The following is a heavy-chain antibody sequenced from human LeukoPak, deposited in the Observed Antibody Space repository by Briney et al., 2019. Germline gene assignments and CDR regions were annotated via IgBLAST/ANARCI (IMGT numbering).Heavy chain of an antibody. CDR3: AGLVGRYSSGLYYYYFDY. V-gene: IGHV4-4*02. CDR1: GDSINSLDL. CDR2: MYLSGTT. Sequence: SETLSLTCTVSGDSINSLDLWSWVRQPLGKGLEWIGEMYLSGTTHSNPSVKSRVTISIDKSKNQFFLNLSSVTAADTAVYYCAGLVGRYSSGLYYYYFDYWGQGTLVTVSS. J-gene: IGHJ4*02. D-gene: IGHD3-22*01.